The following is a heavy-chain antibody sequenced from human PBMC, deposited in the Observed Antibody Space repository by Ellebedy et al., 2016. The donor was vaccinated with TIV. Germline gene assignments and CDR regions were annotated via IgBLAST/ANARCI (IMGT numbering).Heavy chain of an antibody. CDR3: ATTQMGNGYNEVYFGH. Sequence: GESLKISCAASGFTFSSYAMSWVRQAPGKGLEWVSTISGSGGSTYYADSVKGRFTISRDNSKNTLDLQMDSLRAEDTAMYYCATTQMGNGYNEVYFGHWGQGTLVTVSS. CDR1: GFTFSSYA. D-gene: IGHD5-24*01. J-gene: IGHJ4*02. V-gene: IGHV3-23*01. CDR2: ISGSGGST.